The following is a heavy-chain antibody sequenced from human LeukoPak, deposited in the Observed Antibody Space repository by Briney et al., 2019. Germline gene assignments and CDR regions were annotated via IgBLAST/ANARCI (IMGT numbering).Heavy chain of an antibody. CDR2: ISAGTTAE. CDR1: GVNLYSSE. CDR3: ARDTLNGRFVISLDS. V-gene: IGHV3-48*03. D-gene: IGHD3-9*01. Sequence: QPGGSLTLSCVGSGVNLYSSEMNWVRQAPGKGLEWVSHISAGTTAEYYAESPTTRFIMSRDNARNSISLHMSNLKVEDTAIYYCARDTLNGRFVISLDSWGQGALVTVSS. J-gene: IGHJ4*02.